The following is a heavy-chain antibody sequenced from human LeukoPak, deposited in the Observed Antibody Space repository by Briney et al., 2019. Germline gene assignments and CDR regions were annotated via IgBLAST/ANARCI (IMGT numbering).Heavy chain of an antibody. CDR1: GGTFSSYA. CDR3: ARDPPDYYGSGYEGDNWFDP. D-gene: IGHD3-10*01. Sequence: SVKVSXKASGGTFSSYAISWVRQAPGQGLEWMGRIIPIFGTANYAQKFQGRVTITTDESTSTAYMELSSLRSEDTAVYYCARDPPDYYGSGYEGDNWFDPWGQGSLVTVSS. J-gene: IGHJ5*02. V-gene: IGHV1-69*05. CDR2: IIPIFGTA.